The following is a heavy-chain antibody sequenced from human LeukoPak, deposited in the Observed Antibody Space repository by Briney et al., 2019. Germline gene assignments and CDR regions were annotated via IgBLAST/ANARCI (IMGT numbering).Heavy chain of an antibody. Sequence: ASVKVSCTASGYTFTGYYMHWVRQAPGQGLEWMGWINPNSGGTNYAQKFQGRVTMTRDTSISTAYMELSRLRSDDTAVYYCARVYQGNPAEYYYDSTWGQGTLVTVSS. CDR1: GYTFTGYY. D-gene: IGHD3-22*01. CDR2: INPNSGGT. V-gene: IGHV1-2*02. J-gene: IGHJ5*02. CDR3: ARVYQGNPAEYYYDST.